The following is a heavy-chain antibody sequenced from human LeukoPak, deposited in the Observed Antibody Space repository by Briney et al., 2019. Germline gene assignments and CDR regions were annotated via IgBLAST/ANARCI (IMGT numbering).Heavy chain of an antibody. Sequence: GGSLRLSCATTGFTFSAYTMNWVRQAPGKGLEWVSSIAASGSTYYLDSVKGRFTISRDNAKTSLHLQMSSLRAEDTAVYYCARDRSHQYSSSPVWYWGQGTLVTVSS. J-gene: IGHJ4*02. V-gene: IGHV3-69-1*01. D-gene: IGHD6-13*01. CDR3: ARDRSHQYSSSPVWY. CDR1: GFTFSAYT. CDR2: IAASGST.